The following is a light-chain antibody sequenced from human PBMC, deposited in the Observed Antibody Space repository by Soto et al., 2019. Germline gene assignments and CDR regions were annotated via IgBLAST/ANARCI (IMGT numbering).Light chain of an antibody. CDR2: GAS. CDR3: QQYGRPPRT. J-gene: IGKJ1*01. V-gene: IGKV3-20*01. Sequence: ENVLTQSPGTLSLSPGERATLTCRASQSVSGSYLAWYQQKPGQAPRLLIYGASSRATGIPDRFSGSGSGTDFTLTISRLDPEDFAVYYCQQYGRPPRTFGQGTKVDIK. CDR1: QSVSGSY.